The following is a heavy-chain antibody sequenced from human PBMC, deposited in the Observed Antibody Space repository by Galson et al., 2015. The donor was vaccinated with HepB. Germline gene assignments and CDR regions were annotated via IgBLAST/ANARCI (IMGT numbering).Heavy chain of an antibody. CDR2: IYYSGDT. CDR3: ARVYDNSSADLDY. D-gene: IGHD6-6*01. V-gene: IGHV4-39*07. J-gene: IGHJ4*02. Sequence: ETLSLTCSVSGGSISSSSHYWAWIRQPPGKGLEWIASIYYSGDTYYDPSLKSRVAMSVDTSEKQFSLNLSSVTAADTAVYYCARVYDNSSADLDYWGQGTLVTVSS. CDR1: GGSISSSSHY.